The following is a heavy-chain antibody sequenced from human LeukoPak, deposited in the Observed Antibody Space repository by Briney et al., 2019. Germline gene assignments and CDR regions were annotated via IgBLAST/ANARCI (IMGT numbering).Heavy chain of an antibody. Sequence: ASVKVSCKASGGTFSSYAISWVRQAPGQGLEWMGGIIPIFGTANYAQKFKGRVTITADESTSTAYTELSSLRSEDTAVYYCARGPTGLGDAFDIWGQGTMVTVSS. CDR3: ARGPTGLGDAFDI. V-gene: IGHV1-69*13. CDR2: IIPIFGTA. CDR1: GGTFSSYA. D-gene: IGHD3-10*01. J-gene: IGHJ3*02.